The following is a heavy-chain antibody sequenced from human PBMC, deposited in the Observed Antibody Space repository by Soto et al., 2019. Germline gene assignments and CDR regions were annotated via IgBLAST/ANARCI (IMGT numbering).Heavy chain of an antibody. CDR2: ISGDSGNT. CDR3: ARVPPSGKSAGDYYSQHFDP. CDR1: GYTFTSYG. Sequence: ASVKVSCKSSGYTFTSYGINWLRQAPGQRPQWMGWISGDSGNTKYSQKFQGRVTFTTDTFATTAYLELSSLRSDDTAVYYCARVPPSGKSAGDYYSQHFDPWGQGTPVTVSS. J-gene: IGHJ5*02. V-gene: IGHV1-3*01. D-gene: IGHD3-22*01.